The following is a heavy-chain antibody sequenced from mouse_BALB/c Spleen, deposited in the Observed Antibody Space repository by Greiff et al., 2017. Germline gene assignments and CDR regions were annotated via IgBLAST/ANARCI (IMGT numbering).Heavy chain of an antibody. V-gene: IGHV14-3*02. CDR1: GFNIKDTY. CDR3: ARSYYYGSSGAMDY. D-gene: IGHD1-1*01. CDR2: IDPANGNT. Sequence: VQLQQSGAELVKPGASVKLSCTASGFNIKDTYMHWVKQRPEQGLEWIGRIDPANGNTKYDPKFQGKATITADTSSNTAYLQLSSLTSEDTAVYYCARSYYYGSSGAMDYWGQGTSVTVSS. J-gene: IGHJ4*01.